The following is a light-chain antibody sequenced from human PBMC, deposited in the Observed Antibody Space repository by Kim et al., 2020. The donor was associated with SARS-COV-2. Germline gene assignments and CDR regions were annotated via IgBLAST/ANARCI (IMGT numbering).Light chain of an antibody. CDR2: YDS. CDR3: QVWDSSSDQYV. V-gene: IGLV3-21*04. Sequence: APGKAAGITCGGNNIGSKSVHWYRKKPGQAPVLVIYYDSDRPSGIPERFSGSNSGNTATLTISRVEAGDEADYYCQVWDSSSDQYVFGTGTKVTVL. CDR1: NIGSKS. J-gene: IGLJ1*01.